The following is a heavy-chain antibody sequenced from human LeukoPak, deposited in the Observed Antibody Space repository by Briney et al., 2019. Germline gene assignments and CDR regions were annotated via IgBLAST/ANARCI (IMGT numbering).Heavy chain of an antibody. Sequence: GESLSLSCAASGFTFSDYSMDWVRQAPGKGLEWVSYIDGSGDTIYYADSVKGRFTISRDNAKNSLDLQMNSLRDADTAVYYCSRRFHYWGQGTLVTVSS. CDR1: GFTFSDYS. V-gene: IGHV3-48*02. J-gene: IGHJ4*02. CDR2: IDGSGDTI. CDR3: SRRFHY.